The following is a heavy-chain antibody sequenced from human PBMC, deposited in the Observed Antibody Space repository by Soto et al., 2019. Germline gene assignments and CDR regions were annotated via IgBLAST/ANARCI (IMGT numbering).Heavy chain of an antibody. CDR3: ARVLHSSSGTYYFDY. CDR1: GGTFSSYA. V-gene: IGHV1-69*01. D-gene: IGHD5-18*01. J-gene: IGHJ4*02. CDR2: IIPIFGTA. Sequence: QVQLVQSGAEVKKPGSSVKVSCKASGGTFSSYAISWVRQAPGQGLEWMGGIIPIFGTANYAQKFQGRVTITADESTSTAYMELSSLRSEETAVYYCARVLHSSSGTYYFDYWGQGTLVTVSS.